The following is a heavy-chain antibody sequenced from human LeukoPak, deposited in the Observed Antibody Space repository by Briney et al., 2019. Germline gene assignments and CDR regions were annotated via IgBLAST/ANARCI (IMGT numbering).Heavy chain of an antibody. V-gene: IGHV3-7*01. CDR3: ARYTEYYFDY. J-gene: IGHJ4*02. Sequence: GGSLRLSCAASGLTFSTYWMTWVRQAPGKGLEWVANTKRDGSEVYYTNSVKGHFTISTDNAKNSLYLQMNSLRAEDTAVYYCARYTEYYFDYWGQGTLVTVSS. D-gene: IGHD2-2*02. CDR2: TKRDGSEV. CDR1: GLTFSTYW.